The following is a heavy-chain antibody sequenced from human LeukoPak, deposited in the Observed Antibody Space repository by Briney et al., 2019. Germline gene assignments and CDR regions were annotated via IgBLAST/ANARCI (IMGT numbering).Heavy chain of an antibody. Sequence: ASVKVSCKASGGTFSSYAISWVRQAPGQGLEWMGGIIPIFGTANYAQKFQGRVTITADESTSTAYMELSSLRSEDTAVYYCARGFDGSSGYYYGRFYFDYWGQGTLVTVSS. D-gene: IGHD3-22*01. CDR3: ARGFDGSSGYYYGRFYFDY. J-gene: IGHJ4*02. V-gene: IGHV1-69*13. CDR2: IIPIFGTA. CDR1: GGTFSSYA.